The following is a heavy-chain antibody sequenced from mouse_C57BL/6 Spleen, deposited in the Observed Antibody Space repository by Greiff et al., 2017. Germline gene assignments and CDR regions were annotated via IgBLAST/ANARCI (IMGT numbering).Heavy chain of an antibody. D-gene: IGHD1-1*01. J-gene: IGHJ3*01. CDR3: ARNYGSRCGFAY. Sequence: VQLKQSGAELARPGASVKLSCKASGYTFTSYGISWVKQRTGQGLEWIGEIYPRSGNTYYNEKFKGKAILTADKSYSTAYMELRSLTSEDSAVYFCARNYGSRCGFAYWGQGTLVTVSA. CDR2: IYPRSGNT. V-gene: IGHV1-81*01. CDR1: GYTFTSYG.